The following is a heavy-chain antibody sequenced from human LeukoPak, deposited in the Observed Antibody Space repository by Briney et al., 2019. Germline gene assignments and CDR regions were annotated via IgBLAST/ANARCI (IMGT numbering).Heavy chain of an antibody. J-gene: IGHJ4*02. Sequence: PSETLSLTCTVSGGSISSGDYYWSWIRQPPGKGLEWIGYIYYSGSTYYNPSLKSRVTISVDTSKNQFSLKLSSVTAADTAVYYCARDPAYGKLDYWGQGTLVTVSS. CDR3: ARDPAYGKLDY. CDR2: IYYSGST. CDR1: GGSISSGDYY. V-gene: IGHV4-30-4*01. D-gene: IGHD2-21*01.